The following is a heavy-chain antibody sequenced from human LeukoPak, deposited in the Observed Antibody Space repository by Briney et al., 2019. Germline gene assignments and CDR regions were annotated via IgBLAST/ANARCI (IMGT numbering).Heavy chain of an antibody. Sequence: PGGSLRLSCAASGINVTTNYMTWIRQAPGKGLEWVSLIYGDNAAYYAESVWGRFIISRDNLKNTLFLQMNSLRPEDTALYYCVSSTGQQFIPYDYWGHGTHVTVSS. D-gene: IGHD6-13*01. J-gene: IGHJ4*01. V-gene: IGHV3-66*02. CDR1: GINVTTNY. CDR3: VSSTGQQFIPYDY. CDR2: IYGDNAA.